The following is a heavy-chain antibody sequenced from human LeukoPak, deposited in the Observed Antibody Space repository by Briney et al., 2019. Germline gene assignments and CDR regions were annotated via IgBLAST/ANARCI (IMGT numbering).Heavy chain of an antibody. J-gene: IGHJ4*02. V-gene: IGHV3-21*01. CDR1: GFTFSSCG. CDR2: IGPTGTDR. Sequence: KAGGSLRLSCAASGFTFSSCGFNWVRQAPGKGLEWVSSIGPTGTDRYYADSARGRFTISRDNAKNSMYLQMDSLRDEDTAVYCCATETIGRHYDYWGQGTLLTVSS. CDR3: ATETIGRHYDY. D-gene: IGHD1-14*01.